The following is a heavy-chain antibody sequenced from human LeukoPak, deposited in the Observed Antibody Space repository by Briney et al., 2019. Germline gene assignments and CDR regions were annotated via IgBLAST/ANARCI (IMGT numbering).Heavy chain of an antibody. Sequence: SETLSLTCTVSSGSISRYYWSWIRQPPGTGLEWIGDIYTSVSSNYNPSLKSRVTITLDTSKNQFSLKLSSVTAADTAVYYCARRGSIAARSYYYYYMDVWGKGTTVTVSS. CDR2: IYTSVSS. CDR1: SGSISRYY. D-gene: IGHD6-6*01. CDR3: ARRGSIAARSYYYYYMDV. J-gene: IGHJ6*03. V-gene: IGHV4-4*09.